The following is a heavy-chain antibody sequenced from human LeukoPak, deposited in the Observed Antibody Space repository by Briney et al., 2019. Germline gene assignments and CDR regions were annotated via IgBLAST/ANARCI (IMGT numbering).Heavy chain of an antibody. Sequence: SETLSLTCTVSGGSISSHYWSWIRQPPGKGLEWIGYIYYTGNTNYNPSLKSRVTISIDTSRNQFSLKLSSVTAADTAVYYCARGAHEAAGVLNYWGQGSLVTVSS. CDR3: ARGAHEAAGVLNY. J-gene: IGHJ4*02. V-gene: IGHV4-59*11. CDR2: IYYTGNT. CDR1: GGSISSHY. D-gene: IGHD6-13*01.